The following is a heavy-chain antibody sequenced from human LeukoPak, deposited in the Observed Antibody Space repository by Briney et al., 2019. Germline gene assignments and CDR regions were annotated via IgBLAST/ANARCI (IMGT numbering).Heavy chain of an antibody. CDR1: GYTFTDYY. D-gene: IGHD3-22*01. CDR2: INPNSGGT. J-gene: IGHJ4*02. Sequence: ASVKVSCKASGYTFTDYYMHWVRQAPGQGLEWMGWINPNSGGTNYAQKLQGRVTMTRDTSISTAYMELSRLRSDDTAVYYCAREQVVGKGWFDYWGQGTLVTVSS. V-gene: IGHV1-2*02. CDR3: AREQVVGKGWFDY.